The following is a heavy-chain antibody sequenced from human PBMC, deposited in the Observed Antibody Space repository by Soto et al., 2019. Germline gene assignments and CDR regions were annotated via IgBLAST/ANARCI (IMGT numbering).Heavy chain of an antibody. D-gene: IGHD4-17*01. V-gene: IGHV4-39*01. CDR2: IYYSGTT. J-gene: IGHJ5*02. CDR3: ARTRYGDYVDNWFDP. Sequence: SETLSLTCTVSGGSISSSPYYWGWIRQPPGKELEWIGSIYYSGTTFYNPSLKSRVTISVDTSKNQFSLNLNSVTAADTAVYYCARTRYGDYVDNWFDPWGQGTLVTVS. CDR1: GGSISSSPYY.